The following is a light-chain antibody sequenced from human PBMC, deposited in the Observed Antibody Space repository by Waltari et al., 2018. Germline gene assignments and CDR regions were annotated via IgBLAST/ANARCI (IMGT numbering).Light chain of an antibody. CDR2: DVS. J-gene: IGLJ3*02. CDR1: SGDIGRYNY. CDR3: SSYGNSNAV. Sequence: QSALTQSASMSGSPGQSITISCTGTSGDIGRYNYVSWYQQHPGKAPKLIIYDVSERPSVVSNRFSGSKSGTTASLTISGLQTEDEADYYCSSYGNSNAVFGGGTRVTVL. V-gene: IGLV2-14*01.